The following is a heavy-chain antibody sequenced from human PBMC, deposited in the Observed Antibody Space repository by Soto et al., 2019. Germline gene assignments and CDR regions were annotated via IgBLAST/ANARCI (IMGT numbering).Heavy chain of an antibody. V-gene: IGHV3-72*01. CDR1: GFTFSDHY. CDR3: ARVVSAFTYYYYYYMDV. CDR2: TRNKANSYTT. Sequence: PGGSLRLSCAASGFTFSDHYMDWVRQAPGKGLEWVGRTRNKANSYTTEYAASVKGRFTISRDDSKNSLYLQMNSLKTEDTAVYYCARVVSAFTYYYYYYMDVWGKGTTVTVSS. J-gene: IGHJ6*03.